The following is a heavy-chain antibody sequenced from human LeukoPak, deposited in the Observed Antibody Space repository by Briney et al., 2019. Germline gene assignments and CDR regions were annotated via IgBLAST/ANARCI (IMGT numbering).Heavy chain of an antibody. V-gene: IGHV3-48*03. J-gene: IGHJ6*04. Sequence: GGSLRLSCAASGFTFSSYEMNWVRQAQGKGLEWVSYISSSGSTIYYADSVKGRFTISRDNGKNSLYLQMNSLRAEDTAVYYCAELGITMIGGVWGKGTTVTISS. D-gene: IGHD3-10*02. CDR2: ISSSGSTI. CDR1: GFTFSSYE. CDR3: AELGITMIGGV.